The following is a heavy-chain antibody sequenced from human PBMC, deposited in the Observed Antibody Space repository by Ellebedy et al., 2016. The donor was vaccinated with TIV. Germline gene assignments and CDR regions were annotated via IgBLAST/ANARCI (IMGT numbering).Heavy chain of an antibody. CDR2: ISAYNGNT. D-gene: IGHD7-27*01. V-gene: IGHV1-18*01. CDR1: GYTFTSYV. J-gene: IGHJ4*02. CDR3: AGEVALGYFDY. Sequence: ASVKVSCKASGYTFTSYVISWVRQAPGQGLERMGWISAYNGNTNYAQKLQGRVTMTTDTSTSTAYMELRSLRSDDTAVYYCAGEVALGYFDYWGQGTLVTVSS.